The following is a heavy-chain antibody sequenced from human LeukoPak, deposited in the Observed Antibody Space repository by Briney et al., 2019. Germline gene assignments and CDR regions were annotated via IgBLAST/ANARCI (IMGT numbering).Heavy chain of an antibody. D-gene: IGHD2-2*03. CDR3: AKGLWILET. CDR2: INTDGSST. J-gene: IGHJ4*02. CDR1: GFTFSRHW. V-gene: IGHV3-74*01. Sequence: PGGSLRLSCAASGFTFSRHWMHWVRQAPGKGLVWVSRINTDGSSTNYADSVKGRFTISRDNTKNTLYLQMNSLRAEDTAVYYCAKGLWILETWGQGTLVTVSS.